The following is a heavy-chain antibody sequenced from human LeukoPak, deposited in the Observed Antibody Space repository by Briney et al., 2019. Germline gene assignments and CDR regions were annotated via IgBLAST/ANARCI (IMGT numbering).Heavy chain of an antibody. V-gene: IGHV4-59*01. J-gene: IGHJ4*02. D-gene: IGHD3-3*01. CDR2: IYYSGST. CDR3: ARLDYDFWSNEYYFDY. CDR1: GGSISSYY. Sequence: SETLSLTCTVSGGSISSYYWSWVRQPPGKGLEWIGDIYYSGSTNYNPSLKSRVTISVDASKNQFSLKLSSVTAADTAVYYCARLDYDFWSNEYYFDYWGQGTLVTVSS.